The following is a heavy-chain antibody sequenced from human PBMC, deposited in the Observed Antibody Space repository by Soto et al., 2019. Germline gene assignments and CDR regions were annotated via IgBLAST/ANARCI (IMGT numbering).Heavy chain of an antibody. V-gene: IGHV3-9*01. J-gene: IGHJ1*01. CDR1: GFTFDDYA. D-gene: IGHD6-13*01. CDR2: INWNSVSI. Sequence: PGGSLRLSCAASGFTFDDYAMHWVRQVPGKGLEWVSGINWNSVSIDYADSVKGRFTISRDNAKNSLYLQMNSLRAEDTALYYYSKDLYSSINPRGGYFQHWGQGTLVTVSS. CDR3: SKDLYSSINPRGGYFQH.